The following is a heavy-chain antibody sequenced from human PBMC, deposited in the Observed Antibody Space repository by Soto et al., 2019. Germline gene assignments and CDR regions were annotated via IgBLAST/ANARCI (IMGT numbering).Heavy chain of an antibody. CDR1: WDSVSNNGAT. J-gene: IGHJ4*02. CDR3: ARDPPHFTSGFDS. CDR2: AYYRSRWQY. V-gene: IGHV6-1*01. D-gene: IGHD1-26*01. Sequence: SQTLSLTCAICWDSVSNNGATWNWIRQSPSRGLEWLGRAYYRSRWQYDYAPSVRSRITINPDTSKNQFSLHLSSVTPEDTAVYYCARDPPHFTSGFDSLGQGSLVTVSS.